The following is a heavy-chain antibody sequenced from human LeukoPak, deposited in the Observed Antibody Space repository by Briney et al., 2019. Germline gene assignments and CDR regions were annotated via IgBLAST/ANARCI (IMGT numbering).Heavy chain of an antibody. CDR2: INHSGST. CDR1: GGSSSGYY. D-gene: IGHD4-23*01. CDR3: ARAHGGMTR. V-gene: IGHV4-34*01. Sequence: SETLSLTCAVYGGSSSGYYWSWIRQPPGKGLEWIGEINHSGSTNYNPSLKSRVTISVDTSKNQFSLKLSSVTAADTAVYYCARAHGGMTRWGQGTLVTVSS. J-gene: IGHJ4*02.